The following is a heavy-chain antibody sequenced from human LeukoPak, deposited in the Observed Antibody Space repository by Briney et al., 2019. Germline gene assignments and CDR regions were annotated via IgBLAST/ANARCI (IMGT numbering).Heavy chain of an antibody. D-gene: IGHD3-9*01. CDR3: ARLYYDILTAIRN. CDR1: GFTVRSNY. J-gene: IGHJ4*02. CDR2: IYNDGGT. V-gene: IGHV3-53*01. Sequence: GGSLRLSCAASGFTVRSNYMSWVRQAPGKGLEWVSIIYNDGGTYYADSVKGRFTISRDNPKNTLFLQMNGLRAEDTAVYFCARLYYDILTAIRNWGQGTLVTVSS.